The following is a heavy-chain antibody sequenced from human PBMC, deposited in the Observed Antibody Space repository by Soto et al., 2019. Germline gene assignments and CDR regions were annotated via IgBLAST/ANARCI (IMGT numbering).Heavy chain of an antibody. D-gene: IGHD2-15*01. CDR3: ARERVVVPKDDAFDI. V-gene: IGHV4-59*01. J-gene: IGHJ3*02. CDR1: GGSISSYY. Sequence: PSETLSLTCTVSGGSISSYYWSWIRQPPGKGLEWIGYIYYSGSTNYNPSLKSRVNISVDTSKNQFSLKMSSVNAADTAVYYCARERVVVPKDDAFDIWGQGTMVTVSS. CDR2: IYYSGST.